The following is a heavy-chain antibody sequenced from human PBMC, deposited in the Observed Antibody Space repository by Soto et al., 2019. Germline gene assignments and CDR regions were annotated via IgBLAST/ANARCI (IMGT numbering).Heavy chain of an antibody. D-gene: IGHD3-10*01. CDR2: IWYDGSNK. J-gene: IGHJ4*02. CDR1: GFTFSSYG. V-gene: IGHV3-33*01. Sequence: GGSLRLSCAASGFTFSSYGMHWVRQAPGKGLEWVAVIWYDGSNKYYADSVKGRFTISRDNSKNTLYLQMNSLRAEDTAVYYCARDRSRRWFGELLEGGFDYWGQGTLVTVSS. CDR3: ARDRSRRWFGELLEGGFDY.